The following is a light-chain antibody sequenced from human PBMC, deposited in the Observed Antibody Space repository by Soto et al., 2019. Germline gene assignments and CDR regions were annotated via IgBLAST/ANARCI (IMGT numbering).Light chain of an antibody. Sequence: QSVLTQPPSVSGSPGQSVTISCTGTSSDVGKYDRVSWYQQPPGTAPKLIIYEVINRPSGVPARFSGSKSGNTASLTISGLQAEDEADYYCSSYMSTRRYVFGAGTKVTVL. V-gene: IGLV2-18*02. J-gene: IGLJ1*01. CDR2: EVI. CDR3: SSYMSTRRYV. CDR1: SSDVGKYDR.